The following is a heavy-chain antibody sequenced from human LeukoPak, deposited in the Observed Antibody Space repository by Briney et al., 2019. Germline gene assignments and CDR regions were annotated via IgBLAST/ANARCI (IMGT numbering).Heavy chain of an antibody. CDR2: ISSSSSYI. D-gene: IGHD6-19*01. J-gene: IGHJ6*03. V-gene: IGHV3-21*01. CDR3: ARDYGPQWLAQLYYYYYMDV. Sequence: PGGSLRLSCAASGFTLSSYGMNWVRQAPGKGLEWVSSISSSSSYIYYADSVKGRFTISRDNAKNSLYLQMNSLRAEDTAVYYCARDYGPQWLAQLYYYYYMDVWGKGTTVTVSS. CDR1: GFTLSSYG.